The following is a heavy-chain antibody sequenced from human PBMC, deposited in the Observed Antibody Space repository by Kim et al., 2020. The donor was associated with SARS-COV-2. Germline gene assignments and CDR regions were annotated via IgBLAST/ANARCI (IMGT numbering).Heavy chain of an antibody. CDR3: ARRHNWNYLYDAFDI. Sequence: PSLTSGVTISVDTSKNQFSLKLSSVTAADTAVYYCARRHNWNYLYDAFDIWGQGTMVTVSS. V-gene: IGHV4-61*07. J-gene: IGHJ3*02. D-gene: IGHD1-7*01.